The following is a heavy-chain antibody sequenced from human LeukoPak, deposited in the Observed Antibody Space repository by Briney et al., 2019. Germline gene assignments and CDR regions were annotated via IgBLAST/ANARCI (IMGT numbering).Heavy chain of an antibody. CDR3: ATWAFYHNLDV. CDR2: INKDGSRT. J-gene: IGHJ6*02. Sequence: GGSLRLSCAASGFTMEPLAMHWVRQAPGKGLEWVSNINKDGSRTYYADSVKGRFTISRDNSKNSLYLQMNSLRTEDSALYYCATWAFYHNLDVWGRGTTVTVSS. D-gene: IGHD1-14*01. CDR1: GFTMEPLA. V-gene: IGHV3-43*02.